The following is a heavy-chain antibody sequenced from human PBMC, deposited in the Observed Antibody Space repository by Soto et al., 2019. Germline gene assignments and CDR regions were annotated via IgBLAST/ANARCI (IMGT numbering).Heavy chain of an antibody. D-gene: IGHD4-4*01. Sequence: GGSLRLSCAASGFTFSSYGMHWVRQAPGKGLERVAVISYDGSNKYYADSVKGRFTISRDNSKNTLYLQMNSLRAEDTAVYYCAKDEDSTVTTAGSNYYYYYGMDVWGQGTTVTVSS. V-gene: IGHV3-30*18. CDR1: GFTFSSYG. CDR2: ISYDGSNK. J-gene: IGHJ6*02. CDR3: AKDEDSTVTTAGSNYYYYYGMDV.